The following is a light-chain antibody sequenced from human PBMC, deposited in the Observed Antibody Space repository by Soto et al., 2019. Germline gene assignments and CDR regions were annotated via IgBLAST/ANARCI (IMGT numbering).Light chain of an antibody. Sequence: QSVLTQPASVSGSPGQSITISCTGTISDVGDYNYVSWYQQDTDKAPKLIIYDVINRPSGVSNRFSGSKSDYTASLTISGLQAEDEAIYFCSSYRSSSPLVVFGGGTKVTVL. CDR1: ISDVGDYNY. J-gene: IGLJ2*01. CDR2: DVI. V-gene: IGLV2-14*03. CDR3: SSYRSSSPLVV.